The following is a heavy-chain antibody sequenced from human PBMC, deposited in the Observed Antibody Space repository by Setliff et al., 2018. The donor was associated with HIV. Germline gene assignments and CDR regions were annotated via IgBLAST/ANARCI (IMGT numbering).Heavy chain of an antibody. J-gene: IGHJ4*02. Sequence: SETLSLTCTVSGDSISTDYWTWIRQPPGKGLEWIGYTYNSASTSYNPSLKSRVTISVDTSKNQFSLKLSSVTAADTAVYYCARGLNYYGSGSYLPLGYWGQGTLVTVSS. CDR3: ARGLNYYGSGSYLPLGY. CDR2: TYNSAST. V-gene: IGHV4-59*12. CDR1: GDSISTDY. D-gene: IGHD3-10*01.